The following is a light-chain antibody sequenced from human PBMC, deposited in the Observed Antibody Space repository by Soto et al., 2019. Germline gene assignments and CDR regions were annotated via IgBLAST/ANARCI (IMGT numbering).Light chain of an antibody. Sequence: IVLTQSPGTLSLSPGESATLSCRAGQSISSIYLAWYQHRPGQAPRRLIYGISTRATGVPDRFSGSGSATDFTLTISRLEPEDSALYYCQQYGSSPTFGQGTKVDIK. J-gene: IGKJ1*01. CDR2: GIS. CDR1: QSISSIY. V-gene: IGKV3-20*01. CDR3: QQYGSSPT.